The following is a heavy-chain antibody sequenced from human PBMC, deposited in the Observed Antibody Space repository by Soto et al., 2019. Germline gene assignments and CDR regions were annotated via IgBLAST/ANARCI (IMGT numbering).Heavy chain of an antibody. Sequence: QITLKESGPTLVKPTQTLTLTCTFSGFSLSTSGVGEGWIRQPPGKALEWLALIYWDDDKRYSPSLKSRLTITKDTSKNQVVLTMTNMDPVDTATYYCVHSSSWFIRADYWGQGTLVTVSS. CDR1: GFSLSTSGVG. V-gene: IGHV2-5*02. CDR2: IYWDDDK. J-gene: IGHJ4*02. D-gene: IGHD6-13*01. CDR3: VHSSSWFIRADY.